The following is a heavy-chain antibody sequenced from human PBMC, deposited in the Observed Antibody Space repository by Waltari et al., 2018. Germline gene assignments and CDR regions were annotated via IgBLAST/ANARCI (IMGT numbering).Heavy chain of an antibody. D-gene: IGHD3-10*01. V-gene: IGHV2-26*04. Sequence: VTLKESGPVLVTPTETLTLTCTASGFSLSHASLGVSWIRQPPGKALEWLAHIFSNDEKSYSTSLKSRLTISKDTSKSQVVLTMTNMDPVDTATYYCAWGGSGFSDAFDIWGQGTMVTVSS. J-gene: IGHJ3*02. CDR1: GFSLSHASLG. CDR2: IFSNDEK. CDR3: AWGGSGFSDAFDI.